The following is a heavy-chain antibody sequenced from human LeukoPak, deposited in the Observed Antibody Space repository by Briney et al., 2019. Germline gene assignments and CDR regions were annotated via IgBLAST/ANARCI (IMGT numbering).Heavy chain of an antibody. CDR3: ARAHIVVVTAMGAFDI. D-gene: IGHD2-21*02. CDR1: GFTFSSYA. Sequence: GGSLRLSCAASGFTFSSYAMSWVRQAPGKGLEWVSAISGSGGSTYYADSVKGRFTISRDNSKNTLYLQMNSLRAEDTAVYYCARAHIVVVTAMGAFDIWGQGTMVTVSS. J-gene: IGHJ3*02. CDR2: ISGSGGST. V-gene: IGHV3-23*01.